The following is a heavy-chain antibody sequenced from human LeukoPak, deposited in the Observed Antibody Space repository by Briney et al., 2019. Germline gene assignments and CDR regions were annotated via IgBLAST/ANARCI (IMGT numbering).Heavy chain of an antibody. CDR2: IYYSGST. J-gene: IGHJ4*02. CDR1: GGPISSYY. CDR3: AVGYSSSWYVY. D-gene: IGHD6-13*01. Sequence: SETLSLLCTVCGGPISSYYWLWIRQPPGKGLEWIGYIYYSGSTNYNPSLKSRVTISVDTSKNQFSLKLSSVTAADTAVYYCAVGYSSSWYVYWGQGTLVTVAS. V-gene: IGHV4-59*01.